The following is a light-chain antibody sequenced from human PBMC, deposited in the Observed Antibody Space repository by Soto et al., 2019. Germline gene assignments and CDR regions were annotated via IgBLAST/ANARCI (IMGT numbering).Light chain of an antibody. CDR3: QQYRMSPNT. J-gene: IGKJ5*01. V-gene: IGKV3-20*01. CDR1: QSVSSSY. CDR2: GAS. Sequence: EIVLAQSPATLSFSPAGRGSVXGRASQSVSSSYLAWCQQKPGQAPRLLIYGASSRATGIPDRFSGSGSGTDFSLTIRGLKPEDFAVYYCQQYRMSPNTFGQGTRLEIK.